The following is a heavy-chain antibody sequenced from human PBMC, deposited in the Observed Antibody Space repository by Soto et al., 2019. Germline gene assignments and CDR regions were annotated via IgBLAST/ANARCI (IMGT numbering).Heavy chain of an antibody. V-gene: IGHV3-30-3*01. J-gene: IGHJ4*02. Sequence: GSQRLSCAASGCTSSSYAMHWVRQARGKGLEWVAVISYEGSNKYYADSVKGRFIISRDNSKSTLYLQMNSLRAEDTAVYYCASEWRHDGLDYWGQGTLVTVSS. D-gene: IGHD5-18*01. CDR3: ASEWRHDGLDY. CDR2: ISYEGSNK. CDR1: GCTSSSYA.